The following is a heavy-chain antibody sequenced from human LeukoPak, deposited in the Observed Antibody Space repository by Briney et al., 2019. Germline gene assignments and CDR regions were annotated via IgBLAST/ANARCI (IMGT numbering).Heavy chain of an antibody. CDR2: ISTNGGTT. D-gene: IGHD2-8*01. J-gene: IGHJ4*02. Sequence: GGSLRLSCAASGFTFSIYSMRWVRQAPGKGLEYVAAISTNGGTTYYADSVKGRFTFSRDNSKNTLYLQMGSLGPDDTAVYYCARVGDCSNAVCYDYWGQGTLVTVSS. CDR3: ARVGDCSNAVCYDY. CDR1: GFTFSIYS. V-gene: IGHV3-64*02.